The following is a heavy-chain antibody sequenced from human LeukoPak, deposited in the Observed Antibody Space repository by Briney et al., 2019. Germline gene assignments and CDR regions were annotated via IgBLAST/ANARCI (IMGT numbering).Heavy chain of an antibody. J-gene: IGHJ4*02. Sequence: GGSLRLSCSASGFIFSSYSMNWVRQAPGKGLEWVSYISSSGSTIYYADSVKGRLTISRDNAKNSLYLQMNSLRAEDTAVYYCARDRGYCRGTTCYAYYFDSWGQGTLVTVSS. D-gene: IGHD2-2*01. CDR3: ARDRGYCRGTTCYAYYFDS. CDR2: ISSSGSTI. CDR1: GFIFSSYS. V-gene: IGHV3-48*04.